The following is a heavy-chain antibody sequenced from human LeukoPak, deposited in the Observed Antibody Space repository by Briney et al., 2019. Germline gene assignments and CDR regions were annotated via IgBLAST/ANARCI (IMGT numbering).Heavy chain of an antibody. CDR1: GDSLSSSHTYY. CDR2: SYFRGST. V-gene: IGHV4-39*07. CDR3: ARARVPTALSAGYMDV. Sequence: PSETLSLTCSVSGDSLSSSHTYYWGWIRQPPGKGLEWIGSSYFRGSTYSSPSLRSRVVISVDTSKNQFSLKLNSVTAADTAVYFCARARVPTALSAGYMDVWGKGTTVTVSS. D-gene: IGHD2-21*02. J-gene: IGHJ6*03.